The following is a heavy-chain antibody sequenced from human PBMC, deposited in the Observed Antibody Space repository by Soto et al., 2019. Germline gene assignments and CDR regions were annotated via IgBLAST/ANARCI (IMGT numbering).Heavy chain of an antibody. V-gene: IGHV1-8*01. CDR3: ARWGVITMVRGVIILEGAFDI. CDR2: MNPNSGNT. CDR1: GYTFTSYD. D-gene: IGHD3-10*01. J-gene: IGHJ3*02. Sequence: QVQLVQSGAEVKKPGASVKVSCKASGYTFTSYDINWVRQATGQGLEWMGWMNPNSGNTGYAQKFQGRVTMTRNTSISTAYMELSSLRSEDTAVYYCARWGVITMVRGVIILEGAFDIWGQGTMVTVSS.